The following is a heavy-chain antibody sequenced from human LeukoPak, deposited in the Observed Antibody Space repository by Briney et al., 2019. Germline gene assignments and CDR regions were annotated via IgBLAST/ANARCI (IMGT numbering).Heavy chain of an antibody. CDR3: ARRRRSYYYGSGSPALFDY. CDR1: GGSFSGYY. CDR2: INHSGST. J-gene: IGHJ4*02. D-gene: IGHD3-10*01. V-gene: IGHV4-34*01. Sequence: SETLSLTCAVYGGSFSGYYWSWIRQPPGKGLEWIGEINHSGSTNYNPSLKSRVTISVDTSKNQFSLKLSSATAADTAVYYCARRRRSYYYGSGSPALFDYWGQGTLVTVSS.